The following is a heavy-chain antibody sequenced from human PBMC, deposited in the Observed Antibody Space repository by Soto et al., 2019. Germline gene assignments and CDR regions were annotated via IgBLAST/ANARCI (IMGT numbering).Heavy chain of an antibody. V-gene: IGHV4-30-4*01. J-gene: IGHJ5*02. CDR2: SYYSGRK. Sequence: PGQGLVWIGYSYYSGRKYYNPRLKSRVTISVDTSNNQCSLKLSSVTAAVTSVYYCARAGRVRFNWFDAWGQGTLETVSS. CDR3: ARAGRVRFNWFDA.